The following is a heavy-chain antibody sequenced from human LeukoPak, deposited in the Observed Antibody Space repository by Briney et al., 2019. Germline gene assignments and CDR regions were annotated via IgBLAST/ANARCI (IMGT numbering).Heavy chain of an antibody. Sequence: PGGSLRLSCAASGFTFSSYSMNWVRQAPGKGLEWVSSISSSSSYIYYADSVKGRFTISRDNAKNSLYLQMNSLRAEDTAVYYCARDSGDYSNYGYYYMDVWGKGTTVTVSS. CDR2: ISSSSSYI. CDR3: ARDSGDYSNYGYYYMDV. V-gene: IGHV3-21*01. D-gene: IGHD4-11*01. J-gene: IGHJ6*03. CDR1: GFTFSSYS.